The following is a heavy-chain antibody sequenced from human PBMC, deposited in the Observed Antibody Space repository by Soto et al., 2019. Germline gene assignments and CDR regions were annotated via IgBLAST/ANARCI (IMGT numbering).Heavy chain of an antibody. J-gene: IGHJ6*02. D-gene: IGHD2-2*01. CDR2: ISYDGSNK. Sequence: GGSLRLSCAASGFTFSSYAMHWVRQAPGKGLEWVAVISYDGSNKYYADSVKGRFTISRDNSKNTLYLQMNSLRAEDTAVYYCAREESYQLGGLGMDVWGQGTTVTVSS. CDR1: GFTFSSYA. V-gene: IGHV3-30-3*01. CDR3: AREESYQLGGLGMDV.